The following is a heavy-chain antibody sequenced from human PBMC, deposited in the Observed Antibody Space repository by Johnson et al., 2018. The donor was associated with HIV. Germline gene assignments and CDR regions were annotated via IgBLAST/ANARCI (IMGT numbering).Heavy chain of an antibody. V-gene: IGHV3-7*05. J-gene: IGHJ3*02. CDR3: ARDGVYSSPHDAFDI. CDR2: IKQDGSEK. Sequence: VQLVESGGGLVKPGGSLRLSCAASGFTFSDYYMSWVRQAPGKGLEWVANIKQDGSEKYYVDSLKGRFTISRDNARNSLYLQMDSLRPGDSAVYYCARDGVYSSPHDAFDIWGQGTMVTVSP. D-gene: IGHD6-13*01. CDR1: GFTFSDYY.